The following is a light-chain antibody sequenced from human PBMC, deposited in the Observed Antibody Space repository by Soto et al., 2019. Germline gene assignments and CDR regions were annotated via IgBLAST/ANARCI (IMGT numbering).Light chain of an antibody. Sequence: DIHMTQSPSSLSASVGDRVTITCRASQGIANYLAWYQQKPGKVPKLLIYAASTLEPGVPSRFSGSGFGTDFTLSISSLQPEDFATYYCQKYNGAPFTFGPGTKVDIK. CDR3: QKYNGAPFT. CDR1: QGIANY. CDR2: AAS. J-gene: IGKJ3*01. V-gene: IGKV1-27*01.